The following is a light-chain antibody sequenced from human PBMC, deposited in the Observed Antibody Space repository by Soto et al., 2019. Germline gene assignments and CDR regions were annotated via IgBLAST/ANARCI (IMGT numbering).Light chain of an antibody. CDR1: QSVSSN. Sequence: EIVMTQSPATLSVSPGERATLSCRASQSVSSNLAWYQQKPGQVPRLLIYGASTRATGIPARFSGSGSGTELTLTISSLQSEDFAVYYCQQYNNWPPLTFGGGTKVEIK. CDR2: GAS. V-gene: IGKV3-15*01. CDR3: QQYNNWPPLT. J-gene: IGKJ4*01.